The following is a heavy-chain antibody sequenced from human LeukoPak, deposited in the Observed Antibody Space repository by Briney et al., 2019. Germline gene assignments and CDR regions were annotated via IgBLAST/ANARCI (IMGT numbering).Heavy chain of an antibody. CDR3: ARDNPRRDGYNFLDY. Sequence: SETLSLTCTVSGGSISSGGYYWSWIRQHPGKGLGWIGYICYSGSTYYNPSLKSRVTISVDTSKNQFSLKLSSVTAADTAVYYCARDNPRRDGYNFLDYWGQGTLVTVSS. J-gene: IGHJ4*02. V-gene: IGHV4-31*03. CDR2: ICYSGST. D-gene: IGHD5-24*01. CDR1: GGSISSGGYY.